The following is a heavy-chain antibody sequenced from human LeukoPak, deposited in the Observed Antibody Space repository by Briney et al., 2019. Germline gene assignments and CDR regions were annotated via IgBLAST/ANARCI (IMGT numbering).Heavy chain of an antibody. CDR1: GFTFSYYG. Sequence: GRSLTLSCAASGFTFSYYGMHWVRQAPGKGLEWVAVIWYDGSNKYYADSVKGRFTISRDNSKNTLYLQMNSLRAEDTAVYYCARPKRLSYNWNYLGYWGQGPLVSVP. J-gene: IGHJ4*02. CDR3: ARPKRLSYNWNYLGY. V-gene: IGHV3-33*01. CDR2: IWYDGSNK. D-gene: IGHD1-7*01.